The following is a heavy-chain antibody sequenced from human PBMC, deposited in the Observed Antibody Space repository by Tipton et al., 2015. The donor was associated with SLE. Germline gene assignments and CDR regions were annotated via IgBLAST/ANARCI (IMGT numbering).Heavy chain of an antibody. CDR3: AKVGTGTRGLDI. D-gene: IGHD1-1*01. Sequence: SLRLSCAASGFTSSNYAMSWVRQAPGKGLEWVSGISWNSDGIGYADSVKGRFTISRDSAKNSVYLQMNSLRTEDTALYYCAKVGTGTRGLDIWGQGTMVTVSS. V-gene: IGHV3-9*02. CDR1: GFTSSNYA. CDR2: ISWNSDGI. J-gene: IGHJ3*02.